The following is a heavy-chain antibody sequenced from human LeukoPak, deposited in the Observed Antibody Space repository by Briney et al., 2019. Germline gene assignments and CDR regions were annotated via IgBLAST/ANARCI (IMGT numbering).Heavy chain of an antibody. CDR2: ISGSGGST. CDR1: GFTFSSYA. Sequence: GGSLRLSCAASGFTFSSYAMSWVRQAPGKGLEWVSAISGSGGSTYYADSVKGRFTISRDNSKNSLYLQMNSLRAEDTAVYYCARDPSTLSGSYYGDYWGQGTLVTVSS. CDR3: ARDPSTLSGSYYGDY. J-gene: IGHJ4*02. V-gene: IGHV3-23*01. D-gene: IGHD1-26*01.